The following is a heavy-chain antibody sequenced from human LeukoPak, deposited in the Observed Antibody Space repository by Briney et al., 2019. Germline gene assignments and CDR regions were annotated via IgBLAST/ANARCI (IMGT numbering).Heavy chain of an antibody. V-gene: IGHV1-18*01. CDR1: GYTFTSYG. Sequence: ASVKVSCKASGYTFTSYGISWVRQAPGQGLEWMGWISAYNGNTNYAQKLQGRVTMTTDTSTSTAYMELRSLRSDDPAVYYCARDARGYYDFWSGYFSKFDPWGQGTLVTVSS. J-gene: IGHJ5*02. D-gene: IGHD3-3*01. CDR2: ISAYNGNT. CDR3: ARDARGYYDFWSGYFSKFDP.